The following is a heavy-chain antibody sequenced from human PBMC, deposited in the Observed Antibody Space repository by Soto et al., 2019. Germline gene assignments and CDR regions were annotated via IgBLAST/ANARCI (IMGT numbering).Heavy chain of an antibody. Sequence: ASVKLTCKPSGGTFRSYAISWVRQAPGQGLDWMGGIIPIFGTANYAQKFQGRVTITADESTSTAYMELSSLRSEDTAVYYCATTPHYDILTGYYRFQFDYWGQGTLVTVSS. V-gene: IGHV1-69*13. D-gene: IGHD3-9*01. CDR2: IIPIFGTA. CDR3: ATTPHYDILTGYYRFQFDY. J-gene: IGHJ4*02. CDR1: GGTFRSYA.